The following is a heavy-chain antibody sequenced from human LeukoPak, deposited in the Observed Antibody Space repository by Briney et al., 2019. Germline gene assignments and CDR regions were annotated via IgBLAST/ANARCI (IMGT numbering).Heavy chain of an antibody. J-gene: IGHJ4*02. CDR3: AKAGALVVVSHSYYFDY. Sequence: PGGSLRLSCAASGFTFNTYTMYWVRQAPGKGLEWVSGITANGGRTYYPESVKGRFTISRDNAKNTLYLQMNSLRAEDTAVYYCAKAGALVVVSHSYYFDYWGQGTLVTVSS. CDR1: GFTFNTYT. CDR2: ITANGGRT. D-gene: IGHD3-22*01. V-gene: IGHV3-23*01.